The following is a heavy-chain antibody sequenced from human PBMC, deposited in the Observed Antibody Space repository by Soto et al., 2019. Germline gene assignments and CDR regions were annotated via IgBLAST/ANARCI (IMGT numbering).Heavy chain of an antibody. CDR1: GFNFSNFG. CDR2: IWYNGNNK. J-gene: IGHJ5*02. V-gene: IGHV3-33*01. D-gene: IGHD3-9*01. Sequence: QVRLVESGGGVVQPGRSLRLSCSTSGFNFSNFGFHWVRQAPGKGLEWVAAIWYNGNNKYYADSVKGRFTTSRDNSRKTLFLQLNSLRVEDTAVYYCARDRAEDILTGYYSSYWFDPWGQGTLVTVSS. CDR3: ARDRAEDILTGYYSSYWFDP.